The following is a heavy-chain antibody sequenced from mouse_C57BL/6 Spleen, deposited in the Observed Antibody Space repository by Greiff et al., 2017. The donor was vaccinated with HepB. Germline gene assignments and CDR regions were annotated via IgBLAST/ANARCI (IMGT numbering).Heavy chain of an antibody. V-gene: IGHV1-82*01. CDR1: GYAFSSSW. D-gene: IGHD2-1*01. Sequence: LVESGPELVKPGASVKISCKASGYAFSSSWMNWVKQRPGKGLEWIGRIYPGDGDTNYNGKFKGKATLTADKSSSTAYMQLRSLTSEDSAVYFCANLLWSYFAYWGQGTLVTVSA. CDR3: ANLLWSYFAY. CDR2: IYPGDGDT. J-gene: IGHJ3*01.